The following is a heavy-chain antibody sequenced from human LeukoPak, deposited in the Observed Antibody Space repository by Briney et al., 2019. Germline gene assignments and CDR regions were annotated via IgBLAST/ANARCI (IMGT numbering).Heavy chain of an antibody. CDR2: IKSKTDGGTT. Sequence: GGSLRLSCAASGFTFSSYGMSWVRQAPGKGLEWVGRIKSKTDGGTTDYAAPVKGRFTISRDDSKNTLYLQMNSLKTEDTAVYYCTTDLWNSGYEVNAFDIWGQGTMVTVSS. CDR1: GFTFSSYG. D-gene: IGHD5-12*01. V-gene: IGHV3-15*01. J-gene: IGHJ3*02. CDR3: TTDLWNSGYEVNAFDI.